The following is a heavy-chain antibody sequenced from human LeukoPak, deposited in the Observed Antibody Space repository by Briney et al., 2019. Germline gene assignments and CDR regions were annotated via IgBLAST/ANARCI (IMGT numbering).Heavy chain of an antibody. D-gene: IGHD6-19*01. CDR1: GYTFTNYG. CDR2: ISAYNGNT. CDR3: ARARWLRDWFDP. V-gene: IGHV1-18*01. J-gene: IGHJ5*02. Sequence: ASVKVSCKASGYTFTNYGISWVRQAPGQGLEWMGWISAYNGNTNYAQKLQGRVTMTTDTSTSTAYMELRSLRSDDTAVYYCARARWLRDWFDPWGQGTLVTVSS.